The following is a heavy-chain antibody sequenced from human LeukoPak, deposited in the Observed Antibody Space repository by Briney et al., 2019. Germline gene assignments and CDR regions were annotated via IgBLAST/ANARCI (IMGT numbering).Heavy chain of an antibody. CDR1: GFTFSSYA. J-gene: IGHJ6*02. CDR2: ISGSGGST. V-gene: IGHV3-23*01. D-gene: IGHD3-3*01. Sequence: GGSLRLSCAASGFTFSSYAMSWVRQAPGKGLEWVSAISGSGGSTYYADSVKGRFTISRDKSKNTLYLQMNSLRADDTAVYYCAKDHRKYYDFWSYYYYYGMDGWGQGATVTVSS. CDR3: AKDHRKYYDFWSYYYYYGMDG.